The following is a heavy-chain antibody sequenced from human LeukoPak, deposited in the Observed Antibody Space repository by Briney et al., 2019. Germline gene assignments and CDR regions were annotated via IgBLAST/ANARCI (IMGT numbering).Heavy chain of an antibody. Sequence: GGSLRLSCAVSGFTFTNYAMTWVRQAPGKGLEWVSSISGSGGSTYYADSVKGRFTISRDNSKNTLYLQMNSLRAEDTAVYYCAKSPISSSRGYYFDYWGQGTLVTVSS. CDR2: ISGSGGST. D-gene: IGHD6-6*01. V-gene: IGHV3-23*01. CDR3: AKSPISSSRGYYFDY. CDR1: GFTFTNYA. J-gene: IGHJ4*02.